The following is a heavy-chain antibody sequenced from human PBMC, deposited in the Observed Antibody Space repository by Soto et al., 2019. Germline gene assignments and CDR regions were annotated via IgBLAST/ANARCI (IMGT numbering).Heavy chain of an antibody. CDR3: AHTIALAGHPLFDY. J-gene: IGHJ4*02. D-gene: IGHD6-19*01. V-gene: IGHV2-5*02. Sequence: QITLKESGPPLVKPTQTLTLTCTFSGFSLSTSGVGVGWIRQPPGKALEWLALIYWDDDKRYSPSLKSRLTITKDTSKNQVVLTMTNMDPVDTATYYCAHTIALAGHPLFDYWGQGTLVTVSS. CDR1: GFSLSTSGVG. CDR2: IYWDDDK.